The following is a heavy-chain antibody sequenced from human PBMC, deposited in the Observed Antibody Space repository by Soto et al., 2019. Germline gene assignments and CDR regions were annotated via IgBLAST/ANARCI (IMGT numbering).Heavy chain of an antibody. V-gene: IGHV1-18*01. CDR2: LSAYNGNT. CDR3: ARDLLRFLEWDPDGMGV. CDR1: GYTSTSYG. Sequence: ASVKVSCKASGYTSTSYGISWVRQAPGQGLEWMGLLSAYNGNTNYAQKLKARVTMTTDTSTSTAYMELRSLGSDDTAVYYCARDLLRFLEWDPDGMGVGGQGTTVTVSS. D-gene: IGHD3-3*01. J-gene: IGHJ6*02.